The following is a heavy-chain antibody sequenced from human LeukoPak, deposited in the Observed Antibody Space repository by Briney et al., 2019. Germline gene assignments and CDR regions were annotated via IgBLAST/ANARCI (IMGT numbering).Heavy chain of an antibody. V-gene: IGHV3-64*01. D-gene: IGHD6-6*01. Sequence: GGSLRLSCAASGFTFSSYAMHWVRQAPGKGLEYVSAISSNGGSTYYANSVKGSFTISRDNSKNTLYHQMGSLRAEDMAVYYCARGSAPGGSSILIDAFDIWGQGTMVTVSS. CDR2: ISSNGGST. CDR3: ARGSAPGGSSILIDAFDI. J-gene: IGHJ3*02. CDR1: GFTFSSYA.